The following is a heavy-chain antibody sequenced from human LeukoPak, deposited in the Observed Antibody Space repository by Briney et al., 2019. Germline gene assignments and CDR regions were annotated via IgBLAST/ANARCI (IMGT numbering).Heavy chain of an antibody. J-gene: IGHJ4*02. CDR2: ISGSGGST. CDR1: GFTFSSYA. V-gene: IGHV3-23*01. CDR3: AKVRRITNGGYFDY. Sequence: GGSLRLSCAASGFTFSSYAMSWVRQAPGKGLEWVSAISGSGGSTYYTDSVKGRFTISRDNSKNTLYLQMNSLRAEDTAVYYCAKVRRITNGGYFDYWGQGTLVTVSS. D-gene: IGHD2-8*01.